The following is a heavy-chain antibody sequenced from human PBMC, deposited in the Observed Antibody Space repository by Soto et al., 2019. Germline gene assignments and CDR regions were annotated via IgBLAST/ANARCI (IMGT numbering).Heavy chain of an antibody. Sequence: GGSLRLSCAASGFTFSNVWMNWVRQAPGKGLEWVGRIKSKTDGGTTDYAAPVKGRFTISRDDSKNTLYLQMNSLKTEDTAVYYCTTGSFWSGYYTDYWGQGTLVTVSS. CDR3: TTGSFWSGYYTDY. CDR1: GFTFSNVW. CDR2: IKSKTDGGTT. J-gene: IGHJ4*02. V-gene: IGHV3-15*07. D-gene: IGHD3-3*01.